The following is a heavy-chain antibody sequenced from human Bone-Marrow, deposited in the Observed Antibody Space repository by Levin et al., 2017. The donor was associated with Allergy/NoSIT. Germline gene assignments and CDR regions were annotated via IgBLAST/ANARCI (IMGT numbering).Heavy chain of an antibody. CDR1: GYTFTSYD. CDR3: ARGYFWDFWSGYLLYYYGMDV. J-gene: IGHJ6*02. D-gene: IGHD3-3*01. Sequence: GESLKISCKASGYTFTSYDINWVRQATGQGLEWMGWMNPNSGNTGYAQKFQGRVTMTRNTSISTAYMELSSLRSEDTAVYYCARGYFWDFWSGYLLYYYGMDVWGQGTTVTVSS. V-gene: IGHV1-8*01. CDR2: MNPNSGNT.